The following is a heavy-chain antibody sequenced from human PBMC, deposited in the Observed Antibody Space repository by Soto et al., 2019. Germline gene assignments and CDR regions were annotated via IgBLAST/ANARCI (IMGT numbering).Heavy chain of an antibody. CDR3: ERSAQSSSGWYRWLAP. D-gene: IGHD6-19*01. J-gene: IGHJ5*02. Sequence: DKGLEWVAVISDDGSINYYADSVKGRFNLSRDKSKNTLYLQMNSLRAEDTAVYYCERSAQSSSGWYRWLAPRGKGTPV. V-gene: IGHV3-30-3*01. CDR2: ISDDGSIN.